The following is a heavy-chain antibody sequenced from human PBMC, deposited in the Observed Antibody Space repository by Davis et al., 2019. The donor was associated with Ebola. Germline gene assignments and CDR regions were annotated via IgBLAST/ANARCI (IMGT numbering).Heavy chain of an antibody. Sequence: GGSLRLSCAASGFTVSSNYMSWVRQAPGKGLEWVSVIYSGGSTYYADSVKGRFTISRDNSKNTLYLQMNSLRAEDTAVYYCARPYFRIQLPLRGMDVWGQGTTVTVSS. CDR2: IYSGGST. CDR3: ARPYFRIQLPLRGMDV. V-gene: IGHV3-66*01. CDR1: GFTVSSNY. J-gene: IGHJ6*02. D-gene: IGHD5-18*01.